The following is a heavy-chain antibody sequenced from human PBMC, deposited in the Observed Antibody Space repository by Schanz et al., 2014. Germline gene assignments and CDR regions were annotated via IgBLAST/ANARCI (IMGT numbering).Heavy chain of an antibody. V-gene: IGHV4-59*08. CDR1: GGSISSYY. Sequence: QVQLQESGPGLVKPSETLSLTCTVSGGSISSYYWSWIRQPPGKGLVWIGYIYYSGSTKYNPSLKSRVTMSVDTSKKQFSLRLSSVSAADTAVYYCARHVLPYDAFDIWGQGTVVTVSS. CDR3: ARHVLPYDAFDI. J-gene: IGHJ3*02. CDR2: IYYSGST.